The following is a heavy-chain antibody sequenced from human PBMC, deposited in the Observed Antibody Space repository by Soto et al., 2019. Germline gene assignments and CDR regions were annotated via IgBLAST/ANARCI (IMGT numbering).Heavy chain of an antibody. CDR1: GYSFAGYW. CDR3: ARQIYDSDTGPNFQFYFDS. CDR2: IDPSDSQT. J-gene: IGHJ4*01. V-gene: IGHV5-10-1*01. Sequence: ESLKLSCKGSGYSFAGYWITWVRQKPGKGLEWMGRIDPSDSQTYYSPSFRGHVTIPVTKSITTVFLQWSSLRASDTAMYYCARQIYDSDTGPNFQFYFDSWGQGTPVTVYS. D-gene: IGHD3-22*01.